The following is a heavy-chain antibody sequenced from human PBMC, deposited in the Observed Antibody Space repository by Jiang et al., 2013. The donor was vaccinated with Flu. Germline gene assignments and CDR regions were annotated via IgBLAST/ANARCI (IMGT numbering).Heavy chain of an antibody. D-gene: IGHD3-16*01. Sequence: TVSGDSLTNGDNYWSWIRQPPGKGLEWIGLXLFTVGRAYYNPSLQSRITISVDTSKNQFSLKMDSVTAADTAVYFCARDRGDYEVGGGWFDPWGRGTLVTVSS. J-gene: IGHJ5*02. CDR3: ARDRGDYEVGGGWFDP. V-gene: IGHV4-30-4*01. CDR1: GDSLTNGDNY. CDR2: LFTVGRA.